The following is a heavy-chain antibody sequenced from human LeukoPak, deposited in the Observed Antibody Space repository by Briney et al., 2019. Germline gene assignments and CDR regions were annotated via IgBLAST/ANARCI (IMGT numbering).Heavy chain of an antibody. D-gene: IGHD5-12*01. CDR2: IYYSGNT. J-gene: IGHJ6*02. CDR1: GGSISNYY. Sequence: SETLSLTCTVSGGSISNYYWSWIRQSPGKGLEWIANIYYSGNTKYNPSLKSRVTISADTSKNLSSLKLSSVAAADTAVYYCATEVAPSDHYYYYGMDVWGQGTTVTVSS. CDR3: ATEVAPSDHYYYYGMDV. V-gene: IGHV4-59*12.